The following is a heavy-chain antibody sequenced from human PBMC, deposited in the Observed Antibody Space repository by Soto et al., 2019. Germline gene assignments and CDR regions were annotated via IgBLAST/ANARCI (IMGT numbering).Heavy chain of an antibody. CDR1: GFTFSSYG. V-gene: IGHV3-30*18. J-gene: IGHJ3*02. CDR2: ISYDGSNK. CDR3: AKDLRSSSWYDAFDI. D-gene: IGHD6-13*01. Sequence: GGSLRLSCAASGFTFSSYGMHWVRQAPGKGLEWVAVISYDGSNKYYADSVKGRFTISRDNSKNTLYLQMNSLRAEDTAVDYCAKDLRSSSWYDAFDIWGQGTMVTVSS.